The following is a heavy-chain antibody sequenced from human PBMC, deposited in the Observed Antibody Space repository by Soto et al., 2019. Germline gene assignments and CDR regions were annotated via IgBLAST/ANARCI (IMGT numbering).Heavy chain of an antibody. CDR1: GFSLSTSGVG. CDR2: IYWDDDK. D-gene: IGHD3-10*01. V-gene: IGHV2-5*02. Sequence: QITLKESGPTLVKPTQTLTLTCTFSGFSLSTSGVGVGWIRQPPGKALEWLALIYWDDDKRYSPSLKSRLTTTKDTSKNQVVLTMTNMNPVDTATSYCAHLRWFGATRDYWGQGTLVTVSS. J-gene: IGHJ4*02. CDR3: AHLRWFGATRDY.